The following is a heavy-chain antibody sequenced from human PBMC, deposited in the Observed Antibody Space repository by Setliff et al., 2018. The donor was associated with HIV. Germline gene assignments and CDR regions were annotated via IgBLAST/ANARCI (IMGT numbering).Heavy chain of an antibody. Sequence: ASVKVSCKASGYTFTGYYMHWVRQAPGQGLEWMGWINPNSGGTNYAQKFQGRVTMTRDTSTETAYMELSNLRSDDTAVYYCATDIGIAAAGGGYWGQGTLVTVSS. CDR3: ATDIGIAAAGGGY. J-gene: IGHJ4*02. V-gene: IGHV1-2*02. CDR2: INPNSGGT. CDR1: GYTFTGYY. D-gene: IGHD6-13*01.